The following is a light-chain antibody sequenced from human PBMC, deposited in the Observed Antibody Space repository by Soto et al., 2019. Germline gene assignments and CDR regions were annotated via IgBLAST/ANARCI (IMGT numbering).Light chain of an antibody. J-gene: IGLJ2*01. Sequence: QSALTQPASVSGSPGQSITISCTGTSSDVGHYNYVSWYQQYPGKAPKLMIYDVNTRPSGVSNRFSGSESGNTASLTISGLQAEDEADYYCCSYTSSSTRIFGGGTKVTVL. CDR3: CSYTSSSTRI. V-gene: IGLV2-14*01. CDR2: DVN. CDR1: SSDVGHYNY.